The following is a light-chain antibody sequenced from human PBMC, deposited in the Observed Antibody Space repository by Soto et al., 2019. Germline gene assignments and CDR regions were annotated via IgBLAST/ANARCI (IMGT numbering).Light chain of an antibody. CDR2: DTS. CDR1: QSVRDSY. Sequence: PGERATLSCRASQSVRDSYLAWYQQKPGQAPSLLIYDTSTRETGIPDRFIGSGSGTEFALTISRVEPEDFEMDVCQQYGSSTGTFGQGTKVDIK. CDR3: QQYGSSTGT. V-gene: IGKV3-20*01. J-gene: IGKJ1*01.